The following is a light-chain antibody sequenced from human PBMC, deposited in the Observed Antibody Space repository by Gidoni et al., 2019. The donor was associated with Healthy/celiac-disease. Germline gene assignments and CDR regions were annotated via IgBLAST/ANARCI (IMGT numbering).Light chain of an antibody. J-gene: IGKJ1*01. CDR3: QQSYSTPWT. CDR2: AAS. Sequence: EIQMTQSPSSLSASVADRVTITCRARQSISSDLNWYQQQPGKAPKLLIYAASRLQSGVPSRFSGSGSGTHITLTISSLQPEDFATYYCQQSYSTPWTFGQGTKVEIK. V-gene: IGKV1-39*01. CDR1: QSISSD.